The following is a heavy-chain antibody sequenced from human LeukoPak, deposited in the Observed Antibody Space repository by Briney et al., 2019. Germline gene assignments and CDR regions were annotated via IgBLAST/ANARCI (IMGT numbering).Heavy chain of an antibody. CDR1: GFTFSSYE. D-gene: IGHD2-21*02. J-gene: IGHJ4*02. Sequence: PGGSLRLSCAASGFTFSSYEMNWVRQAPGKGLEWVSYISSSGSTIYYADSVKGRFTISRDNAKNSLYLQMNSLRAEDTAVYYCATEMMTSFDYWGQGTLVTVSS. CDR3: ATEMMTSFDY. CDR2: ISSSGSTI. V-gene: IGHV3-48*03.